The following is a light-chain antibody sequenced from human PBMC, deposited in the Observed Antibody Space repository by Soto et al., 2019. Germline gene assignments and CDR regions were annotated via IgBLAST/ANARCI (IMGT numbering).Light chain of an antibody. J-gene: IGKJ5*01. CDR1: QSVLYSSTNKNY. Sequence: DIVMTQSPDSLAVSLGERATINCKSSQSVLYSSTNKNYLSWYQQKPGQPPKLLIYWASTRESGVPDRFSGSGSGTDFTLTISSLQAEDVAVYYCQQYSHLITFGQGTRLEIK. V-gene: IGKV4-1*01. CDR3: QQYSHLIT. CDR2: WAS.